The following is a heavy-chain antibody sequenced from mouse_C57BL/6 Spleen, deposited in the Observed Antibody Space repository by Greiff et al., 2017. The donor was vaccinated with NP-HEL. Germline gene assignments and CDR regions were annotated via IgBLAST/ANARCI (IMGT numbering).Heavy chain of an antibody. CDR3: TRDTTVAGGY. D-gene: IGHD1-1*01. J-gene: IGHJ2*01. V-gene: IGHV1-15*01. Sequence: VKLVESGAELVRPGASVTLSCKASGYTFTDYEMHWVKQTPVHGLEWIGAIDPETGGTAYNQKFKGKAILTADKSSSTAYMELRSLTSEDSAVYYCTRDTTVAGGYWGQGTTLTVSS. CDR1: GYTFTDYE. CDR2: IDPETGGT.